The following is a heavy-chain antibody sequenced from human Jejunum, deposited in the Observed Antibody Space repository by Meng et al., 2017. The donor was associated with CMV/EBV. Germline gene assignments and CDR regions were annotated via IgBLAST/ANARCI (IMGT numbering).Heavy chain of an antibody. Sequence: ASGVSFSDCSMSWVRQSPGKGLEWIAYITGRSYTIYYADSVEGRFTISRDNAENSLYLQLSSLRAEDTGVYYCARVGPDSGYDFDYWGQGTLVTVSS. CDR2: ITGRSYTI. CDR1: GVSFSDCS. CDR3: ARVGPDSGYDFDY. D-gene: IGHD5-12*01. V-gene: IGHV3-48*04. J-gene: IGHJ4*02.